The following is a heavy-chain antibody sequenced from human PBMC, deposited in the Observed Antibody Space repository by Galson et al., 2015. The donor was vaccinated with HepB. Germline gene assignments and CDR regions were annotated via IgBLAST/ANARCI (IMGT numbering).Heavy chain of an antibody. CDR1: GFILSGYG. CDR2: IWYDGSNK. D-gene: IGHD6-13*01. CDR3: ARDRGIAAAAGRGFDY. J-gene: IGHJ4*02. V-gene: IGHV3-33*08. Sequence: SLRLSCAASGFILSGYGMHWVRQAPGKGLEWVAVIWYDGSNKYYADSVKGRFTISRDNSKNTLYLQMNSLRAEDTAVYYCARDRGIAAAAGRGFDYWGQGTLVTVSS.